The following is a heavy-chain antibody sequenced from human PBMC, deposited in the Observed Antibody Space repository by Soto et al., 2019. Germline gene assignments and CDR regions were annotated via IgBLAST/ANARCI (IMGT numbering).Heavy chain of an antibody. Sequence: GESLKISCKVSGYSFSTSWMGWVRQLPGKGLEWMGIIYPGDSDSRYGPSFEGRVTFSVDKSISTAYLEWSSLKASDTAIYYCARLSRRVAQESNYFDPWGQGTLVTVSS. D-gene: IGHD2-8*01. V-gene: IGHV5-51*01. CDR2: IYPGDSDS. J-gene: IGHJ5*02. CDR3: ARLSRRVAQESNYFDP. CDR1: GYSFSTSW.